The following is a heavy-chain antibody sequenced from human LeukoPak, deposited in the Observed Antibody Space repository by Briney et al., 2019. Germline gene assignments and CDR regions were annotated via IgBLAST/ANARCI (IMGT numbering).Heavy chain of an antibody. J-gene: IGHJ3*02. Sequence: PSETLALNCTVPGGSVSSCSYYLRWILQPPLSLLEWLGDFYYSGSTNYNPSLKSRVTISVDTSKNQFSLKLSSVTAADTAVYYCARDCSSTSCYTFGAFDIWGQGTMVTVSS. CDR2: FYYSGST. D-gene: IGHD2-2*02. CDR1: GGSVSSCSYY. V-gene: IGHV4-61*01. CDR3: ARDCSSTSCYTFGAFDI.